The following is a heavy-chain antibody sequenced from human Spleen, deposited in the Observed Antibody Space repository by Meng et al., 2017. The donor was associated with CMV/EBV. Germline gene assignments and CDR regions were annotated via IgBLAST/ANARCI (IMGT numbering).Heavy chain of an antibody. Sequence: SCAASGLTFSNYWMSWVRQAPGKGLEWVAKIKQDGSEKYYVDSVKGRFTISRGNAKNSLYLQMNSLRAEDTAVYYCARAMVRGVCDYWGQGTLVTVSS. CDR3: ARAMVRGVCDY. D-gene: IGHD3-10*01. V-gene: IGHV3-7*01. CDR1: GLTFSNYW. J-gene: IGHJ4*02. CDR2: IKQDGSEK.